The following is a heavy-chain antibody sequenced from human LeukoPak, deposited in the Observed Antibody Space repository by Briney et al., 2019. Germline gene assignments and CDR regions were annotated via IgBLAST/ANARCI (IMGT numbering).Heavy chain of an antibody. CDR2: INPASGGR. CDR1: GYTFTRYY. J-gene: IGHJ4*02. D-gene: IGHD2-15*01. V-gene: IGHV1-2*02. Sequence: ASVKVSCKASGYTFTRYYLHWVRHAPGQGLEWMGGINPASGGRNCEQNFQGRVTVTRATSISTVYMELSGLRSDDTAVYYCARDLPVVVSMGSDSWGQGTLVTVSS. CDR3: ARDLPVVVSMGSDS.